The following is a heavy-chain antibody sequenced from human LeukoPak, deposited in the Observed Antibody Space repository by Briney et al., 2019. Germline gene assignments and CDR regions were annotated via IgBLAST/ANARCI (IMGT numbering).Heavy chain of an antibody. Sequence: GGSLRLSCAASGFTFSSYGMHWVRQAPGKGLEWVAVIWYDGSNKYYADSVKGRFTISRDNSKNTLYLQMNSLRAEDTAVYYCAKGGYCMDVWGKGTTVTVSS. V-gene: IGHV3-33*06. CDR3: AKGGYCMDV. J-gene: IGHJ6*03. CDR2: IWYDGSNK. CDR1: GFTFSSYG.